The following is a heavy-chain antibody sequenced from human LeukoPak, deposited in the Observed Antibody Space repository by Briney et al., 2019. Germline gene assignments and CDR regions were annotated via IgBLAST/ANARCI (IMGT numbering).Heavy chain of an antibody. CDR1: GFTFSSYG. CDR2: IRYDGSNK. Sequence: PGGSLRLSCAASGFTFSSYGMHWVRQAPGKGLEWVAFIRYDGSNKYYADSVKGRFTISRDNPKNTLYLQMNSLRAEDTAVYYCVPTTVVTQNYYYYMDVWGKGTTVTVSS. D-gene: IGHD4-23*01. V-gene: IGHV3-30*02. J-gene: IGHJ6*03. CDR3: VPTTVVTQNYYYYMDV.